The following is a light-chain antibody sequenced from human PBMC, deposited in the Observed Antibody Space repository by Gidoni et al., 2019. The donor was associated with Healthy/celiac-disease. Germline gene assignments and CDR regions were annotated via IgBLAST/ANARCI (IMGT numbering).Light chain of an antibody. CDR3: QQRDNWPPGIT. J-gene: IGKJ4*01. V-gene: IGKV3-11*01. Sequence: EIVLTQSPATLSLSPGERATLSCRSSQSVSSYLAWYQQKPGQAPRLLIYDASNRATGIPARFSGSGSGTDFTLTISSLEPEDFAVYYCQQRDNWPPGITFGGGTKVEIK. CDR2: DAS. CDR1: QSVSSY.